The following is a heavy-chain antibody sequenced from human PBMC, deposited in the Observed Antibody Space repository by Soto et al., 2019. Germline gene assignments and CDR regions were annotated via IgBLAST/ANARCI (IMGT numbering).Heavy chain of an antibody. V-gene: IGHV1-18*04. J-gene: IGHJ1*01. CDR2: ISPLKGRT. CDR3: AMDYGDRPQYFKH. D-gene: IGHD4-17*01. CDR1: GYTFTSYG. Sequence: QVQLVQSGPDLKRPGASMKVSCKASGYTFTSYGISWVRQAPGQGLEWLAWISPLKGRTQYSQKAQGRVTLSPDTASDTAYMEMTTLRVDDTAVYYCAMDYGDRPQYFKHWGQGPLVTVS.